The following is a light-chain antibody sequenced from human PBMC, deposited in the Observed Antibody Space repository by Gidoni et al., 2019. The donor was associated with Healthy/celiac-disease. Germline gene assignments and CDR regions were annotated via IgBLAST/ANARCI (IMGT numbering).Light chain of an antibody. CDR1: QSVSSN. CDR3: QQYNNWPPIT. J-gene: IGKJ5*01. V-gene: IGKV3-15*01. CDR2: GAS. Sequence: EIVITHSPATLSVSPGERATLSCRASQSVSSNLAWYQQKPGQAPRLLIYGASTRATGIPARFSGSGSGTEFTLTISSLQSEDFAFYYCQQYNNWPPITFGQGTRLEIK.